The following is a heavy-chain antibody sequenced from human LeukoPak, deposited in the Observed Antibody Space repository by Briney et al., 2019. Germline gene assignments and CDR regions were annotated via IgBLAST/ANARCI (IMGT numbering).Heavy chain of an antibody. V-gene: IGHV4-31*03. CDR3: ARVAIPGPKGDYGMDV. D-gene: IGHD2-2*02. CDR1: GGSISSGGYY. J-gene: IGHJ6*02. Sequence: SETLSLTCTVSGGSISSGGYYRSWIRQHPGKGLEWIGYIYYSGSTYYNPSLKSRVTISVDTSKNQFSLKLSSVTAADTAVYYCARVAIPGPKGDYGMDVWGQGTTVTVSS. CDR2: IYYSGST.